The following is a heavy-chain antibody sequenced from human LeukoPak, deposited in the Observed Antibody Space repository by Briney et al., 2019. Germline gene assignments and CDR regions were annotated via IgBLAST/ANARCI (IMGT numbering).Heavy chain of an antibody. J-gene: IGHJ5*02. D-gene: IGHD3-16*01. CDR2: ISGYGDSA. CDR3: AKDFGP. CDR1: GFTFSNFA. Sequence: GGSLRLSCAASGFTFSNFAMSWLRQAPGKGPEWVSAISGYGDSAYYADSVKGRFTIFRENSKNTVYLQMNSLRAEDTAVYYCAKDFGPWGQGTLVTVSS. V-gene: IGHV3-23*01.